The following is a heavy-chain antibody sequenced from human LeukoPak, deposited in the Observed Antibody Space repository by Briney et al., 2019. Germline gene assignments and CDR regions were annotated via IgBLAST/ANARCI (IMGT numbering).Heavy chain of an antibody. CDR3: ARGGYSYSNDAFDI. CDR2: IYYSGST. J-gene: IGHJ3*02. CDR1: GGSISSYY. Sequence: SETLSLTCTVSGGSISSYYWSWIRQPPAKGLGWIGYIYYSGSTNYNPSLKSRVTISVDPSKNQFSLKLSSVTAADTAVYYCARGGYSYSNDAFDIWGQGTMVTVSS. V-gene: IGHV4-59*01. D-gene: IGHD5-18*01.